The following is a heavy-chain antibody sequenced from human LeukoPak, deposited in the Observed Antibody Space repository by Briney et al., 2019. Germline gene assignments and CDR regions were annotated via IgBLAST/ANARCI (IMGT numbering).Heavy chain of an antibody. CDR3: ARRGYHDYSGFDY. J-gene: IGHJ4*02. D-gene: IGHD1-26*01. CDR2: ISGSSSDI. V-gene: IGHV3-21*01. Sequence: GGSLRLSCAGSEFTFRSYSMHWVRQAPGKGLEWVSSISGSSSDIYYADSVKGRFTISRDNSKNFLYLQMKSLRAEDTALYYCARRGYHDYSGFDYWGQGTLVTVSS. CDR1: EFTFRSYS.